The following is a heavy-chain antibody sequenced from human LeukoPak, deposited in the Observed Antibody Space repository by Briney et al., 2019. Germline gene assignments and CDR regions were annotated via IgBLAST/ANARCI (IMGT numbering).Heavy chain of an antibody. V-gene: IGHV3-64D*09. CDR1: GFTFSSYA. CDR2: ISSNGGST. Sequence: GSLRLSCSASGFTFSSYAMHWVRQAPGKGLEYVSAISSNGGSTYYADSVKGRFTISRDNSESTLYLQMSSLRAEDTAVYYCVKDRRKTGTTFDYWGQGTLVTVSS. D-gene: IGHD1-1*01. CDR3: VKDRRKTGTTFDY. J-gene: IGHJ4*02.